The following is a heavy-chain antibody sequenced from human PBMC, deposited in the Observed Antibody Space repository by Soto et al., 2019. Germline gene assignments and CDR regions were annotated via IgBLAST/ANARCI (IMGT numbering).Heavy chain of an antibody. CDR2: LSNDGSNR. D-gene: IGHD6-13*01. V-gene: IGHV3-30-3*01. CDR1: GFTFSRYA. J-gene: IGHJ4*02. Sequence: QVQLMGSGGGVVQPGRSLRLSCDASGFTFSRYANHWVRQTPGKGLEWVAVLSNDGSNRYYADSVKGRITISRDNSKNTLYLQMNRLRTEEPALYYCARAPAGSWHNFDYWGQGTPVTVSS. CDR3: ARAPAGSWHNFDY.